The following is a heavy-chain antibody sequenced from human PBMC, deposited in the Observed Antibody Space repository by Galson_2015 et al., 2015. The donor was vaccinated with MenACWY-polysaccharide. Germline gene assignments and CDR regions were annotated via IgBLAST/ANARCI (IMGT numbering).Heavy chain of an antibody. Sequence: SVKVSCKASGGTFKTHAFSWVRQAPGQGLEWVGGIIPIFGSDSSNYARKFLDRVTITADKSTASVYMELTTLRPEDTAVYYCAVRNSGAPHFSGTYAYYMDIWGNGTTVAVSS. CDR3: AVRNSGAPHFSGTYAYYMDI. CDR1: GGTFKTHA. CDR2: IIPIFGSDSS. V-gene: IGHV1-69*06. D-gene: IGHD3-3*02. J-gene: IGHJ6*03.